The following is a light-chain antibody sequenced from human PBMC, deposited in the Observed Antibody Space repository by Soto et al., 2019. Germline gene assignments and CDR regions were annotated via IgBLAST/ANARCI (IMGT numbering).Light chain of an antibody. V-gene: IGKV3-20*01. CDR3: QQYGSSPEWT. CDR1: HSVSSSY. CDR2: AAS. Sequence: EIVLTQSPGTLSLSPGERATLSCRASHSVSSSYLAWYQQKPGQAPRLLIYAASSRATGIPDRFSGSGSGTDFTLTISRLEPEDFAVYYCQQYGSSPEWTFGQGTKVDIK. J-gene: IGKJ1*01.